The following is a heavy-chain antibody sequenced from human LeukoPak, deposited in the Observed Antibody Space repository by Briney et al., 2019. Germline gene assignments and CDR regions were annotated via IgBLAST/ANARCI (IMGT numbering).Heavy chain of an antibody. D-gene: IGHD6-19*01. Sequence: GGSLRLSCAASGFTFSSYAMNWVRQAPGKGLEWVSGVSGSGGDTYFADSVKGRFTISRDNSKNTVFLQMDSLRAEDTAVYYCAKTTAGHSSGRYPGWPIDYWGQGTLVTVSS. CDR1: GFTFSSYA. V-gene: IGHV3-23*01. CDR2: VSGSGGDT. CDR3: AKTTAGHSSGRYPGWPIDY. J-gene: IGHJ4*02.